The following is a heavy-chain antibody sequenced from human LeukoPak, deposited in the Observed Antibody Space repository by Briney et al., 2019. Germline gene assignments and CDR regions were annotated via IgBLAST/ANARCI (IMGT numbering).Heavy chain of an antibody. Sequence: ASVKVSCKASGYTFTGYYMHWVRQAPGQGLEWMGWINPNGGGTNYAQKFQGRVTMTRDTSISTAYMELSRLRSDDTAVYYCARGGSSTLDAFDIWGQGTMVTVSS. D-gene: IGHD2-2*01. CDR2: INPNGGGT. CDR1: GYTFTGYY. V-gene: IGHV1-2*02. CDR3: ARGGSSTLDAFDI. J-gene: IGHJ3*02.